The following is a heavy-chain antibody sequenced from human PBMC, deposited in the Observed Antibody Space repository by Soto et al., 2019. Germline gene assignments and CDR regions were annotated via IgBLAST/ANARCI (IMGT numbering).Heavy chain of an antibody. D-gene: IGHD5-18*01. CDR3: ASPLYTYGPMDV. Sequence: QVQLQESGPGLVKPSETLSLTCTVSGGSVSSGSYYWSWIRQPPGKGLEWIGYIYYSGSTNYNPSLKSRVTISVATSKNQFSLKLRSVTAADTAVYSCASPLYTYGPMDVWGQGTTVTVSS. CDR2: IYYSGST. V-gene: IGHV4-61*01. CDR1: GGSVSSGSYY. J-gene: IGHJ6*02.